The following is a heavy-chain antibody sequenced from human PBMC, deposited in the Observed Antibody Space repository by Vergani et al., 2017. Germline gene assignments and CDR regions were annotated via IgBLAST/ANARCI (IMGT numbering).Heavy chain of an antibody. D-gene: IGHD3-9*01. CDR1: GYSFTTYG. Sequence: QVQLVQSGAEVKKPGASVKVSCRTSGYSFTTYGISWVRQAPGQGLEWMGWISANTGNTNYAQRLQGRVTMTADTSTSTAYMEVTSLRSDDTAVYYCAREPPLTGFFDYWGQGTLVTVSS. CDR2: ISANTGNT. J-gene: IGHJ4*02. CDR3: AREPPLTGFFDY. V-gene: IGHV1-18*01.